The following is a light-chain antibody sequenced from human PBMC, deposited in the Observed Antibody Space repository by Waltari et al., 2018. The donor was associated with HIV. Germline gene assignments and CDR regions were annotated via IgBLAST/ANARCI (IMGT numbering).Light chain of an antibody. CDR3: ASYTARSIPWV. CDR2: DVI. V-gene: IGLV2-14*03. Sequence: QSALTQPASVSGSPGQSITISCTGTSSDIGGYNYVSWYQQHPGKPPKVLISDVINRPSGISERFSGSKSGSTASRTISGLQAEDEADYYCASYTARSIPWVFGGGTKLTVV. J-gene: IGLJ3*02. CDR1: SSDIGGYNY.